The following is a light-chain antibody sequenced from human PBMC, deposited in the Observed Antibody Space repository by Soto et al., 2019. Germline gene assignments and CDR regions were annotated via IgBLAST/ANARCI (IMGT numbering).Light chain of an antibody. Sequence: QPVLTQPPSVSGAPGQRVTISCTGSSSNIGAGYAVHWYQQLPATAPKLLIFGNSNRPSGVPDRFSGSKSGTSASLAITGLQAEDEADYYCQSYDSSLSGSVFGGGTKLTVL. CDR3: QSYDSSLSGSV. CDR2: GNS. J-gene: IGLJ2*01. CDR1: SSNIGAGYA. V-gene: IGLV1-40*01.